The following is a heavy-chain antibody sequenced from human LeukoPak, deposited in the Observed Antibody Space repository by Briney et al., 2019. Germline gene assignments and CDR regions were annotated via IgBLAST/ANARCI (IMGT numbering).Heavy chain of an antibody. CDR1: GFTFSRYS. V-gene: IGHV3-23*01. CDR3: AKDSGYSSGWYVAY. Sequence: GGSLRLSCAASGFTFSRYSMHWVRQAPGKGLEWVSAFSGSGGHTYYADAVEGRFTISRDTSKNTLYLQMNSLRAEDTAVYYCAKDSGYSSGWYVAYWGQGTLVTVSS. CDR2: FSGSGGHT. D-gene: IGHD6-19*01. J-gene: IGHJ4*02.